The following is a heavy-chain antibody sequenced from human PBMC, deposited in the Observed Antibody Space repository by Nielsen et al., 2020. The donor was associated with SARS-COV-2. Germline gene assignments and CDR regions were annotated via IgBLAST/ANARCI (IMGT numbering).Heavy chain of an antibody. CDR1: GGSISTYY. CDR2: IHYSGIT. V-gene: IGHV4-59*08. CDR3: ASIRSFDYLWGIFPN. J-gene: IGHJ4*02. D-gene: IGHD3-16*01. Sequence: SETLSLTCTVSGGSISTYYWSWIRQAPGKGLEWIAYIHYSGITNYNTSLKSRVTISVDTSKNQFSLKLSSVTAADTAVYYCASIRSFDYLWGIFPNWGPGTLVTVSS.